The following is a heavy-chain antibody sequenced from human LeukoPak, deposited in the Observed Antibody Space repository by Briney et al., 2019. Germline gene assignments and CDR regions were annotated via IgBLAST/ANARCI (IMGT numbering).Heavy chain of an antibody. J-gene: IGHJ4*02. D-gene: IGHD3-10*01. Sequence: GGSLRLSCAASGFTFSGYAMNWVRQAPGKGLEWVSAVGGSGSSTYYADSVKGRFTISRDNSKNTLFLQMNSLTADDTAMYYCAKAYGSGYYYAYFDNWGQGALVTVSS. CDR1: GFTFSGYA. CDR2: VGGSGSST. V-gene: IGHV3-23*01. CDR3: AKAYGSGYYYAYFDN.